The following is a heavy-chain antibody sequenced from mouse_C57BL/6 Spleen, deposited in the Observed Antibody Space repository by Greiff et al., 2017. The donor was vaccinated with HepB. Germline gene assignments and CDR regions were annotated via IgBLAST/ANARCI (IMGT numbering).Heavy chain of an antibody. CDR3: AREGGSHAMDY. J-gene: IGHJ4*01. CDR2: IHPNSGST. Sequence: VQLQQPGAELVKPGASVKLSCKASGYTFTSYWMHWVKQRPGQGLEWIGMIHPNSGSTNYNEKFKSKATLTVDKSSSTAYMQLSSLTSEDSAVYYCAREGGSHAMDYWGQGTSVTVPS. V-gene: IGHV1-64*01. CDR1: GYTFTSYW.